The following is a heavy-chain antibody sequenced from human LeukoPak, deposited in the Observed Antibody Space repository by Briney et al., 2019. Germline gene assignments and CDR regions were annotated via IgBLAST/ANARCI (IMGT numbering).Heavy chain of an antibody. CDR2: IIPIFGIA. CDR3: AKNGEGGSYFDY. J-gene: IGHJ4*02. V-gene: IGHV1-69*04. CDR1: GGTFSSYA. Sequence: SVKVSCKASGGTFSSYAICWMRQAPGQGLEWMGRIIPIFGIANYAQKFQGRVTITADKSTSTAYMELSSLGSEDTAVYYCAKNGEGGSYFDYWGQGTLVTVSS. D-gene: IGHD3-16*01.